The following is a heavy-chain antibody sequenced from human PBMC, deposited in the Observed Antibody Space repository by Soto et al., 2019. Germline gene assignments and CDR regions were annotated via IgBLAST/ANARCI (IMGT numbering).Heavy chain of an antibody. J-gene: IGHJ6*02. Sequence: QVQLVQSGAEVKKPGASVKVSCKASGYTFTSYYMHWVRQAPGQGLEWMGIINPSGGSTSYAQKCQGRLATTRDTFQSNVYKGLSSLRYEATAVYYCARDPDASYRYSSGWYKDYYGMAVWGRGSAVTVSS. CDR1: GYTFTSYY. D-gene: IGHD6-13*01. V-gene: IGHV1-46*01. CDR2: INPSGGST. CDR3: ARDPDASYRYSSGWYKDYYGMAV.